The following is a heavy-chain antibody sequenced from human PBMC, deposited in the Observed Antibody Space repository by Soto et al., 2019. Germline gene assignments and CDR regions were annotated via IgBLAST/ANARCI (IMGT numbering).Heavy chain of an antibody. CDR2: INAGNGNT. J-gene: IGHJ5*02. Sequence: ASVKVSCKASGYTFTSYAMHWVRQAPGQRLEWMGWINAGNGNTKYSQKFQGRVTITRDTSASTAYMELSSLRSEDTAVYYCARDYGSGAYNWFDPWGQGTLVTVSS. CDR1: GYTFTSYA. CDR3: ARDYGSGAYNWFDP. D-gene: IGHD3-10*01. V-gene: IGHV1-3*01.